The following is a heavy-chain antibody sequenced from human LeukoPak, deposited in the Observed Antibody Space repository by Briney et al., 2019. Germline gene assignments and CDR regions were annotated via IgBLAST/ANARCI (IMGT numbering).Heavy chain of an antibody. CDR3: ARAPSEIGGYYPEYFRH. CDR2: IKSDGRT. CDR1: GFTLSSYW. J-gene: IGHJ1*01. D-gene: IGHD3-22*01. Sequence: GGSLRLSCAASGFTLSSYWMHWVRQAPGKGLVWVSRIKSDGRTNYADSVKGRFTISRGNAKNTVSLQMNSLRAEDTGVYYCARAPSEIGGYYPEYFRHWGQGTLVIVSS. V-gene: IGHV3-74*01.